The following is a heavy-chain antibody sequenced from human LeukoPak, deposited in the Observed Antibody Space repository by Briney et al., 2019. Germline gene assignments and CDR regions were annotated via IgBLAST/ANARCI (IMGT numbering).Heavy chain of an antibody. V-gene: IGHV3-23*01. CDR3: AKVQGRGYSYGSTINYYFDY. CDR1: GFTFSSYA. Sequence: GGSLRLSCAASGFTFSSYAMSWVRQAPGKGLEWVSAISGSGGSTYYADSVKGRFTISRDNSKNTLYLQMNSLRAEDTAVYYCAKVQGRGYSYGSTINYYFDYWGQGTLVTVSS. CDR2: ISGSGGST. J-gene: IGHJ4*02. D-gene: IGHD5-18*01.